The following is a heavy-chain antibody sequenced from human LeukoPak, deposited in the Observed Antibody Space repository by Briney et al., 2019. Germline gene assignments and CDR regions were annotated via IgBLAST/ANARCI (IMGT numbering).Heavy chain of an antibody. J-gene: IGHJ4*02. CDR3: AREVTAVAGDQLFDY. V-gene: IGHV4-31*11. CDR2: IYYSGST. CDR1: GGSISGGGYY. Sequence: PSETLSLTCAVSGGSISGGGYYWSWIRQHPGKGLEWIGYIYYSGSTYYNPSLRCRVTISVDTSKNQFSLKLSSVTAADTAVYYCAREVTAVAGDQLFDYWGQGTLVTVSS. D-gene: IGHD6-19*01.